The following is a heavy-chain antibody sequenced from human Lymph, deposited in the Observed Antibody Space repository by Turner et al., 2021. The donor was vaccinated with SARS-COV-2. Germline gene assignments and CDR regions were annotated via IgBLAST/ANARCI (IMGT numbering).Heavy chain of an antibody. CDR3: ARDLGTYGMDV. CDR1: GIIVSRNY. V-gene: IGHV3-53*02. D-gene: IGHD6-13*01. J-gene: IGHJ6*02. CDR2: IYSGGTT. Sequence: EVQLVETGGGLIQPGGSLRLSCAASGIIVSRNYMNWVRQAPGKGLEWVSVIYSGGTTYYADSVKGRFTISIDNSKNTLYLQMNSLRVEDTAVYYCARDLGTYGMDVWGQGTTVTVSS.